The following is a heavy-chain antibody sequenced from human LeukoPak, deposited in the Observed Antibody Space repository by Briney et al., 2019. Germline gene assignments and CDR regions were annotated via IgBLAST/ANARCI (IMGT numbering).Heavy chain of an antibody. CDR3: ARRYRAEAFDI. J-gene: IGHJ3*02. CDR2: IYHSGST. CDR1: GGSISSGGYY. Sequence: PSETLSLTCTVSGGSISSGGYYWSWIRQPPGKGLEWIGYIYHSGSTYYNPSLKSRVTISVDRSKNQFSLKLSSVTAADTAVYYCARRYRAEAFDIRGQGTMVTVSS. V-gene: IGHV4-30-2*01. D-gene: IGHD5-12*01.